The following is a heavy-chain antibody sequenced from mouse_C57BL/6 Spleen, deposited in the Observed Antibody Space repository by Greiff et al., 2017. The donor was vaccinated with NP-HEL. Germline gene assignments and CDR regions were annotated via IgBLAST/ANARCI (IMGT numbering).Heavy chain of an antibody. J-gene: IGHJ1*03. CDR2: ISYDGSN. D-gene: IGHD1-1*01. CDR3: ARGDPYYYGNWYFDV. V-gene: IGHV3-6*01. CDR1: GYSITSGYY. Sequence: DVQLQESGPGLVKPSQSLSLTCSVTGYSITSGYYWNWIRQFPGNKLEWMGYISYDGSNNYNPSLKNRISITRDTSKNQFFLKLNSVTTEDTATYYCARGDPYYYGNWYFDVWGTGTTVTVSS.